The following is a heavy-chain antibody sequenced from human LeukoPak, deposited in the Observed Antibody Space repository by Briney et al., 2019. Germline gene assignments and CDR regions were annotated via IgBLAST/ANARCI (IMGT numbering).Heavy chain of an antibody. Sequence: PSETLSLTCTVSGGSISSYYWSWIRQPPGKGLEWIGYIYYSGSTNYNPSLKSRVTISVDTSKNQFSLKLSSVTAADTAVYYCARVGYYDFWSGYQYYFDYWGQGTLVTVSS. D-gene: IGHD3-3*01. V-gene: IGHV4-59*01. CDR3: ARVGYYDFWSGYQYYFDY. J-gene: IGHJ4*02. CDR2: IYYSGST. CDR1: GGSISSYY.